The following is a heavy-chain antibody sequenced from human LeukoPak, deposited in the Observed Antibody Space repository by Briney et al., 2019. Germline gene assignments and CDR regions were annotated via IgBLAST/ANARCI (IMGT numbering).Heavy chain of an antibody. Sequence: GGSLRLSCAVSGFTFKLYWMHWVRQAPGKGPVWVSRINDDGSDTTYADSVKGRFTISRDDAKNMLFLQMNSLRAEDTAVYYCARDRIYDSNKQGWFDPWGQGILVTVSS. J-gene: IGHJ5*02. CDR2: INDDGSDT. CDR3: ARDRIYDSNKQGWFDP. V-gene: IGHV3-74*01. CDR1: GFTFKLYW. D-gene: IGHD3-22*01.